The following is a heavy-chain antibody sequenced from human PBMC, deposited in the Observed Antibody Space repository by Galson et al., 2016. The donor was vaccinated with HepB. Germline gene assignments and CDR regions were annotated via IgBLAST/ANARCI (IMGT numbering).Heavy chain of an antibody. V-gene: IGHV3-33*01. CDR3: ARGPLEDSRYYYGFDY. CDR2: IWYDGSDK. D-gene: IGHD3-22*01. CDR1: GFTFSGYG. Sequence: SLRLSCAASGFTFSGYGMHWVRQAPGKGLEWVAVIWYDGSDKFYADSVKGRFTISRDISKNTMYLQMNSLRAEDTAVYYCARGPLEDSRYYYGFDYWGQGTLVTVSS. J-gene: IGHJ4*02.